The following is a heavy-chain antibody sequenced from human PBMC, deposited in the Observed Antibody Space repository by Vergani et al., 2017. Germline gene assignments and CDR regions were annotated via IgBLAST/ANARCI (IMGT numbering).Heavy chain of an antibody. CDR2: ISAYNGNT. V-gene: IGHV1-18*01. CDR3: ARAGEGYYDYIWGSYRLGY. J-gene: IGHJ4*02. D-gene: IGHD3-16*02. Sequence: QVQLVQSGAEVKKPGASVKVSCKASGYTFTSYGISWVLQAPGQGLEWMGWISAYNGNTNYAQKLQGRVTMTTDTSTSTAYMELRSLRSDDTAVYYCARAGEGYYDYIWGSYRLGYWGQGTLVTVSS. CDR1: GYTFTSYG.